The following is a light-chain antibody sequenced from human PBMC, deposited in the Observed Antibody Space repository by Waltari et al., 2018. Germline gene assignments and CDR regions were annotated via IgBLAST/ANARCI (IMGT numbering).Light chain of an antibody. CDR2: AVT. CDR1: SSDVGGYNY. Sequence: QSALTQPASVSGSPGQSITISCTGTSSDVGGYNYFSWYQQHPSKAPKLMIYAVTNRPSGVSNRFSGSKSGNTASLTISGLQAEDEADYYCSSYTSSNTLGFGTGTKVTVL. V-gene: IGLV2-14*03. J-gene: IGLJ1*01. CDR3: SSYTSSNTLG.